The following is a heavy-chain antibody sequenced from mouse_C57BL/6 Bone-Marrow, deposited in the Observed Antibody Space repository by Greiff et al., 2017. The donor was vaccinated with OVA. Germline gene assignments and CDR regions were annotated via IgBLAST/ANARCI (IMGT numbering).Heavy chain of an antibody. V-gene: IGHV1-39*01. D-gene: IGHD1-1*01. CDR2: INPNYGTT. CDR1: GYSFTDYN. CDR3: ARLGDYYGSSSWFAY. Sequence: EVKLVESGPELVKPGASVKISCKASGYSFTDYNMNWVKQSNGKSLEWIGVINPNYGTTSYNQKFKGKATLTVDQSSSTAYMQLNSLTSEDSAVYYCARLGDYYGSSSWFAYWGQGTLVTVSA. J-gene: IGHJ3*01.